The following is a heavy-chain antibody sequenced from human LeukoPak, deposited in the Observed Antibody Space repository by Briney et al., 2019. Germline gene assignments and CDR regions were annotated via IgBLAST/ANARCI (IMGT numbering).Heavy chain of an antibody. Sequence: GRSLRLSCAASGFTFSSYGMHWVRQAPGKGLEWVAVISYDGSNKYYADSVKGRFTISRDNSKNTLYLQMNSLRAEDTAVYYCAKDAGFGELLPYYYYGMDVWGQGTTVTVSS. D-gene: IGHD3-10*01. CDR1: GFTFSSYG. CDR2: ISYDGSNK. J-gene: IGHJ6*02. CDR3: AKDAGFGELLPYYYYGMDV. V-gene: IGHV3-30*18.